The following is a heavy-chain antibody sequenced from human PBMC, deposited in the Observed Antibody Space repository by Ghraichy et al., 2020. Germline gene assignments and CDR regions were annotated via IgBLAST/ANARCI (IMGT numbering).Heavy chain of an antibody. V-gene: IGHV4-59*11. Sequence: SETLSLTCSVSGGSISSHYWDWIRQPPGKGLEWIGYIYRSGNTDYNPSLRSRVTISQDTSRNRFSLMLTSVTAADTAVYYCARVNSRSSAWYVIDYWGQGTLVAVSS. D-gene: IGHD6-19*01. CDR2: IYRSGNT. CDR1: GGSISSHY. J-gene: IGHJ4*02. CDR3: ARVNSRSSAWYVIDY.